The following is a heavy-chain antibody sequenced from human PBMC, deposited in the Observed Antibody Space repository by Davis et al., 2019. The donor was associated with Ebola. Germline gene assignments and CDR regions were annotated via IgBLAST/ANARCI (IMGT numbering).Heavy chain of an antibody. V-gene: IGHV1-8*01. CDR3: ARVRSTSGWRYYFDY. CDR1: GYSFNSYD. D-gene: IGHD6-19*01. CDR2: MTPSSGNT. Sequence: ASVKVSCKASGYSFNSYDINWVRQATGQGPEWMGWMTPSSGNTGYAQKFQGRVTMTRDTSISTAFMELSSLGSEDTAVYYCARVRSTSGWRYYFDYWGQGTLVTVSS. J-gene: IGHJ4*02.